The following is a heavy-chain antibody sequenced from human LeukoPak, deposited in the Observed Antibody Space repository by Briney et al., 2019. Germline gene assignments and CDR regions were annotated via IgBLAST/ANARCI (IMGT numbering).Heavy chain of an antibody. Sequence: PGGSLRLSCAASGFTFSSYSMSWVRQAPGKGLEWISAISGSGGSTYYPVPVKRRFTIPRDNTKNTLSLQLTSLRSEDPAVYYCTKGCIAVAGTGRGGDYFDYWGQGTLVTVSS. CDR1: GFTFSSYS. CDR2: ISGSGGST. V-gene: IGHV3-23*01. J-gene: IGHJ4*02. D-gene: IGHD6-19*01. CDR3: TKGCIAVAGTGRGGDYFDY.